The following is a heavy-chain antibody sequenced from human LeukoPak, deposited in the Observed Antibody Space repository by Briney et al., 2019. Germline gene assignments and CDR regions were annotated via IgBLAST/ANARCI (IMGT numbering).Heavy chain of an antibody. CDR3: ARAVVVAATYYYGMDV. D-gene: IGHD2-15*01. Sequence: PGGSLRLSCAASGFTFSSYSMNWVRQAPGKGLEWVSSISSSSSYIYYADSVKGRFTISRDNAKNSLYLQMNSLRAEDTALYYCARAVVVAATYYYGMDVWGQGTTVTVSS. CDR2: ISSSSSYI. J-gene: IGHJ6*02. V-gene: IGHV3-21*04. CDR1: GFTFSSYS.